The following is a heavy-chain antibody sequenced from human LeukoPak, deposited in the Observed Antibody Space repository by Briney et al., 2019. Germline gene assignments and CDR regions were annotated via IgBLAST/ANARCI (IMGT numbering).Heavy chain of an antibody. D-gene: IGHD6-13*01. Sequence: GGSLRLSCAASGFTFSSNYMSWVRQAPGKGLEWVSVIYSGGSTYYADSVTGRFTISSDNSKNTLYLQMNSLRAEDTAVYYCASQYSSSWYRFDYWGQGTLVTVSS. J-gene: IGHJ4*02. CDR1: GFTFSSNY. CDR2: IYSGGST. CDR3: ASQYSSSWYRFDY. V-gene: IGHV3-66*02.